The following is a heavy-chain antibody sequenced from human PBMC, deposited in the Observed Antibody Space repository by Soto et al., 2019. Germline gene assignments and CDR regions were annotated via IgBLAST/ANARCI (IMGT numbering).Heavy chain of an antibody. CDR1: GGSISSGDYY. V-gene: IGHV4-30-4*01. D-gene: IGHD6-19*01. Sequence: SETLSLTCTVSGGSISSGDYYWSWIRQPPGKGLEWIGYIYYSGSTYYNPSLKSRVTISVDTSKNQFSLKLSSVTAADTAVYYCARDRIAVAGGRRRYSYYGMDVWGQGSTVTGS. J-gene: IGHJ6*02. CDR3: ARDRIAVAGGRRRYSYYGMDV. CDR2: IYYSGST.